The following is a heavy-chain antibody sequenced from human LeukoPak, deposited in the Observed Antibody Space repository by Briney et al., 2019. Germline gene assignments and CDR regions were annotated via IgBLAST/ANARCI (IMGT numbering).Heavy chain of an antibody. CDR3: ARSSIAAPSLQAVFNWFDP. Sequence: ASVKVSCKASGYTFTSYYMHWVRQAPGQGLEWMGIINPSGGSTSYAQKFQGRVTMTRDMSTSTVYMELSSLRSEDTAVYYCARSSIAAPSLQAVFNWFDPWGQGTLVTVSS. V-gene: IGHV1-46*01. CDR1: GYTFTSYY. J-gene: IGHJ5*02. CDR2: INPSGGST. D-gene: IGHD6-6*01.